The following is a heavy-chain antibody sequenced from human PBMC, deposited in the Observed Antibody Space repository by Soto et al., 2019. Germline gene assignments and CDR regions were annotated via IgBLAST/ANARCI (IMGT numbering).Heavy chain of an antibody. V-gene: IGHV1-69*02. J-gene: IGHJ4*02. CDR1: GGTFSSYT. CDR2: IIPILGIA. D-gene: IGHD2-2*01. CDR3: ARGAGREDIVVVPAASGVGLDY. Sequence: ASVKVSCKASGGTFSSYTISWVRQAPGQGLEWMGRIIPILGIANYAQKFQGRVTITADKSTSTAYMELSSLRSEDTAVYYCARGAGREDIVVVPAASGVGLDYWGQGTLVTVSS.